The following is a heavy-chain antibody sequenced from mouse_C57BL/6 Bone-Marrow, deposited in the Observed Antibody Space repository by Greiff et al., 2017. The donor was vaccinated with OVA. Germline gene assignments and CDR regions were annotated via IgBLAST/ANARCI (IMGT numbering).Heavy chain of an antibody. Sequence: EVKLMESGGGLVQSGRSLRLSCATSGFTFSDFYMEWVRQAPGKGLEWIAASRNKANDYTTEYSASVKGRFIVSRDTSQSILYLQMNALRAEDTAIYYCARGSYYGSSYDYAMDYWGQGTSVTVSS. D-gene: IGHD1-1*01. J-gene: IGHJ4*01. CDR3: ARGSYYGSSYDYAMDY. V-gene: IGHV7-1*01. CDR2: SRNKANDYTT. CDR1: GFTFSDFY.